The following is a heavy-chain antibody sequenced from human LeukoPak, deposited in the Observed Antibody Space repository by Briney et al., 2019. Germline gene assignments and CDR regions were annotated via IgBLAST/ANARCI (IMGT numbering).Heavy chain of an antibody. CDR1: GFTFSSYW. Sequence: GGSLRLSCAASGFTFSSYWMSWVRQAPGKGLEWVANIKQDGSEKYYVDSVKGRFTISRDNAKNSLYLQMNSLRAEDTAMYYCARTQSQSGSYRYYLGYWGQGTLVTVSS. V-gene: IGHV3-7*03. D-gene: IGHD1-26*01. CDR3: ARTQSQSGSYRYYLGY. J-gene: IGHJ4*02. CDR2: IKQDGSEK.